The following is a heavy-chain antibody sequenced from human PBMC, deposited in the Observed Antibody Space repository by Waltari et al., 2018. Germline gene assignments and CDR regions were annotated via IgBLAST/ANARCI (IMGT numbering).Heavy chain of an antibody. J-gene: IGHJ4*02. CDR2: ISSTTRNI. CDR1: AVRFGSYS. V-gene: IGHV3-48*02. Sequence: EVQLVESGGALAQPGGSLILSCAASAVRFGSYSINVVRQAPGKGLEWLSYISSTTRNIYYADSVKGRFTISRDNAENSVYLQMNSLRDEDTAVYYCARVGDSGYVSDYWGQGTLVTVSS. D-gene: IGHD5-12*01. CDR3: ARVGDSGYVSDY.